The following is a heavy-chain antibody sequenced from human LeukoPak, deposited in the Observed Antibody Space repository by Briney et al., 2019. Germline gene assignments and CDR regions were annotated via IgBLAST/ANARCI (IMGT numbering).Heavy chain of an antibody. CDR1: RFTFSNYW. CDR2: IKQDGSEK. CDR3: ARDWIGRGQTPYYFDY. J-gene: IGHJ4*02. D-gene: IGHD2-2*03. V-gene: IGHV3-7*01. Sequence: HPGGSLRLSCAASRFTFSNYWMSWVRQAPGKGLEWVANIKQDGSEKYYVDSVKGRFTISRDNAKNSLYLQMSSLRAEDTAVYYCARDWIGRGQTPYYFDYWGQGTLVSVSS.